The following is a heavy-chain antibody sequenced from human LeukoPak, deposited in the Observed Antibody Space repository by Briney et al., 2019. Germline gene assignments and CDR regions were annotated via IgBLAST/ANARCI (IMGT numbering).Heavy chain of an antibody. J-gene: IGHJ4*02. CDR1: GFTFDDHG. Sequence: PGGSLRLSCAASGFTFDDHGMHWVRQGPGKGLEWVSGISWNGGSTGYAGSVKGRFTISRDNTKNSLYLQMTSLRPEDTAFYYCTKELYTTNHFDSWGQGTLVTVSS. CDR2: ISWNGGST. CDR3: TKELYTTNHFDS. D-gene: IGHD2-2*02. V-gene: IGHV3-9*01.